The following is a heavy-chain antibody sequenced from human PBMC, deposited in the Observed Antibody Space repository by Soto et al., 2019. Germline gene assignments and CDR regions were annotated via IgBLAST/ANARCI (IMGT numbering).Heavy chain of an antibody. D-gene: IGHD2-21*02. Sequence: EVQLVESGGGLVQPGGCLRLSCVASGITFNYYWMHWVRQAPGKGLVWVSRIQSDGSSPDYVDSVKGRFTISRDNAKNTLYLQMNNLRAEDTAVYYCARGGDPDYWGQGTLVTVSS. V-gene: IGHV3-74*01. CDR1: GITFNYYW. CDR3: ARGGDPDY. J-gene: IGHJ4*02. CDR2: IQSDGSSP.